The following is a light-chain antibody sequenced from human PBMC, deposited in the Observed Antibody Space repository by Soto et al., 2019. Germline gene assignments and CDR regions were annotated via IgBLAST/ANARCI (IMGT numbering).Light chain of an antibody. J-gene: IGLJ7*01. CDR2: NDY. CDR1: TSNVGSNL. CDR3: AVWDDSLSGVV. V-gene: IGLV1-47*02. Sequence: QSVLAQPPSASGTPGQRVTISCSGSTSNVGSNLASWYQQLPGSAPKPLIYNDYERPSGVPDRFSGSKSGTSASLGISGLRSEDEADYFCAVWDDSLSGVVFGGGTQLTVL.